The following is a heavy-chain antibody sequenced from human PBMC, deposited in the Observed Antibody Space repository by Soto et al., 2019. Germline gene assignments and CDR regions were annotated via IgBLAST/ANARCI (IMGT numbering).Heavy chain of an antibody. CDR3: ARHGSY. Sequence: PSETLSLTCAVSGVSISSSSYYWGWIRQPPGKGLEWIGTIYYGGSSYSNPSLKSRVTISLDTSKNQFSLTLTSVTAADTAVYYCARHGSYWGQGXLVTV. J-gene: IGHJ4*02. CDR1: GVSISSSSYY. V-gene: IGHV4-39*01. CDR2: IYYGGSS.